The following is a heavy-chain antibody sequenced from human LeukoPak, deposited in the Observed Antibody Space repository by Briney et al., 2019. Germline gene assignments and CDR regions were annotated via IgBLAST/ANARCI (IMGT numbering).Heavy chain of an antibody. D-gene: IGHD3-22*01. CDR1: GGSISSYY. Sequence: PSETLSLTCTVSGGSISSYYWSWIRQPPGKGLKWIGYIYYSGSTNYNPSLKSRVTISLDTPNNQFSLRLSSVTAADTAVYYCTRSHYYDNSGYLVAYDIWGQGTMVPVSS. CDR3: TRSHYYDNSGYLVAYDI. CDR2: IYYSGST. J-gene: IGHJ3*02. V-gene: IGHV4-59*12.